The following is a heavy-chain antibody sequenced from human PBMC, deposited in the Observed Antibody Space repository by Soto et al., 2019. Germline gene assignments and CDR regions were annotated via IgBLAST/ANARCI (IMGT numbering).Heavy chain of an antibody. V-gene: IGHV3-11*06. CDR2: ISSSISYT. J-gene: IGHJ3*02. Sequence: GGSLRLSCAASGFTFSDYYMSWIRQAPGKGLEWVSYISSSISYTNYADSVKGRFTISRDNAKNSLYLQMNSLRAEDTAVYYCARAGASRDIVVVVAAVGALDIWGQGTMVTVSS. CDR1: GFTFSDYY. CDR3: ARAGASRDIVVVVAAVGALDI. D-gene: IGHD2-15*01.